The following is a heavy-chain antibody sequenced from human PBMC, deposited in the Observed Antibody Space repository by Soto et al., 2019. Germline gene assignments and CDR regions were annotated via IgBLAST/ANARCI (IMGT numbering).Heavy chain of an antibody. CDR2: IYYTGIS. CDR3: GRNGYHYGMEV. D-gene: IGHD1-1*01. Sequence: SDTLSLTCTFSVVSTSSGFVYLSCIRQHPGKGLEWIVYIYYTGISYYNPSLKSRVSISLDTSRNQFSMTLNSVTAADTAVYYCGRNGYHYGMEVWGQRATVTVSS. J-gene: IGHJ6*02. V-gene: IGHV4-31*03. CDR1: VVSTSSGFVY.